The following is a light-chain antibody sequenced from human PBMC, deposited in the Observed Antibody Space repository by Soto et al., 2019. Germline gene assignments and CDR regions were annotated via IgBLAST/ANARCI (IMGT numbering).Light chain of an antibody. V-gene: IGLV2-14*03. CDR1: SSDVGGYNY. Sequence: QSVLAQPASVSGSPGQSITISCTGTSSDVGGYNYVSWYQQHPDKAPKLIFYDVSNRPSGVSNRFSGSKSGNTASLTISGLQAEDEADYYCSSYTSSRTYIFGTGTKVTVL. CDR3: SSYTSSRTYI. CDR2: DVS. J-gene: IGLJ1*01.